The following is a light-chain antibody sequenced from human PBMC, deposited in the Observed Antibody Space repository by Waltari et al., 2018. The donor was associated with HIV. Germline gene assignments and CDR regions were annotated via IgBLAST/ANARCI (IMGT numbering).Light chain of an antibody. CDR2: WAS. CDR1: PSVLSSSDNNNY. CDR3: QQCYATPLT. V-gene: IGKV4-1*01. Sequence: DIVMPQSLDSLAVSLGVRAPIHCKSSPSVLSSSDNNNYLVWYQQKPGQPPKLLISWASTRESRVPDRFSGSGSGTDFTLTISSLQAEDVAVYYCQQCYATPLTFGGGTKVEIK. J-gene: IGKJ4*01.